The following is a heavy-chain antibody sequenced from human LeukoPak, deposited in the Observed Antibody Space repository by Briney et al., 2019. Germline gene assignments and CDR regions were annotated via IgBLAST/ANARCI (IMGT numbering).Heavy chain of an antibody. D-gene: IGHD2-15*01. J-gene: IGHJ4*02. Sequence: GGSLRLSCAASGFTFTTYWMHWVRQAPGKGLVWVSHINSDGSITSYADSVKGRFTISRDNAKNTLYLQMNSLRAEDTAVYYCAREVVSSPSYFDSWGQGTLVTVSS. CDR3: AREVVSSPSYFDS. V-gene: IGHV3-74*01. CDR2: INSDGSIT. CDR1: GFTFTTYW.